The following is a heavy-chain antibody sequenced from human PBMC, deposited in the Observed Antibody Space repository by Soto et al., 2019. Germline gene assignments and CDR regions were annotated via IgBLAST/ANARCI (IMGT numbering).Heavy chain of an antibody. CDR1: GGSFSSSTYY. D-gene: IGHD3-22*01. CDR2: MYSGGNT. V-gene: IGHV4-39*01. J-gene: IGHJ5*02. CDR3: ARQPHDSTGYYYGA. Sequence: QLQLQESGPGLVKPSETLSLTCTVSGGSFSSSTYYWGWIRQPPGKGLEWIGSMYSGGNTYYNPSLKSRVTVSVDTSKNHFSLELTSVTAADTAMYYCARQPHDSTGYYYGAWGQGTLVTVSS.